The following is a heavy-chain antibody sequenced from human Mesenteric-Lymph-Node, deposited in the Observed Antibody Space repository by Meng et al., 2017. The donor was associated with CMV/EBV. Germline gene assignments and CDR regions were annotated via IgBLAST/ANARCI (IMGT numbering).Heavy chain of an antibody. V-gene: IGHV3-53*01. CDR3: ARVPFPYGMDV. J-gene: IGHJ6*02. Sequence: ESLKISCAASGFTVSSNYMSWVRQAPGKGLEWVSVIYSGGSTYYADSVKGRFTISRDNSKNTLYLQMNSLRAEDTAVYYCARVPFPYGMDVWGQGTTVTVSS. CDR1: GFTVSSNY. CDR2: IYSGGST.